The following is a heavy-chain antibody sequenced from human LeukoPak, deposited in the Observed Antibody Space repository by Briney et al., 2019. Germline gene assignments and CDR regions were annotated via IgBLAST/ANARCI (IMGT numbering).Heavy chain of an antibody. D-gene: IGHD6-6*01. CDR3: ARHVGWGRAARSHFDY. CDR1: GGSISSSSYY. J-gene: IGHJ4*02. Sequence: SETLSLTCTVSGGSISSSSYYWGWIRQPPGKGLEWIGSIYYSGSTYYNPSLKSRVTISVDTSKNQFSLKLSSVTAADTAVYYCARHVGWGRAARSHFDYWGQGTLVTVSS. V-gene: IGHV4-39*01. CDR2: IYYSGST.